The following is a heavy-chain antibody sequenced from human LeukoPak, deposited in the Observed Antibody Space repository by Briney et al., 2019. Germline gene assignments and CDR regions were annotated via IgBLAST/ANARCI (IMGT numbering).Heavy chain of an antibody. D-gene: IGHD3-10*01. CDR2: IIPIFGTA. CDR3: ARADLSVGSGSFF. J-gene: IGHJ4*02. V-gene: IGHV1-69*01. Sequence: SVKVSCKASGGTFSSYAISWVRQAPGQGLEWVGGIIPIFGTANYAQKFQGRVTITADESTSTAYMELSSLRSEDTAVYSCARADLSVGSGSFFWGQGTLVTVSS. CDR1: GGTFSSYA.